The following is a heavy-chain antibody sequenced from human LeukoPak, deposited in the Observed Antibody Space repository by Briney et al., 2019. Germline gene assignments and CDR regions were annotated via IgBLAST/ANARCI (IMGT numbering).Heavy chain of an antibody. Sequence: PGGSLRLSCAPSGFTFSSYWMSWVRQAAGKGREWVANIKQDGSEKYVDSVKGRFTISRDNAKNSLYLQMNSLRAEATAVYYCASGQWLVLNYWGQGALVTVSS. D-gene: IGHD6-19*01. V-gene: IGHV3-7*03. CDR3: ASGQWLVLNY. CDR1: GFTFSSYW. CDR2: IKQDGSEK. J-gene: IGHJ4*02.